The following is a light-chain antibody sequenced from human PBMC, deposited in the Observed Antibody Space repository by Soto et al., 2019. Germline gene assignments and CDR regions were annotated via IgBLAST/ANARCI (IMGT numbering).Light chain of an antibody. CDR3: QQYGSSRRT. V-gene: IGKV3-20*01. J-gene: IGKJ1*01. CDR2: GAS. Sequence: ENVLAQSPGTLSFSPGEKATLSFRASQSVSSSYLAWYQQKPGQAPRLLIYGASSRATGIPDRFSGSGSGTDFTLTISRLEPEDFAVYYCQQYGSSRRTFGQGTKVDI. CDR1: QSVSSSY.